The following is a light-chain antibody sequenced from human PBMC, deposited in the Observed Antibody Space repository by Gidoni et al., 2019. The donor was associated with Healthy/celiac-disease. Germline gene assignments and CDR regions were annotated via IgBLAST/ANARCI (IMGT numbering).Light chain of an antibody. V-gene: IGKV1-39*01. CDR2: AAS. J-gene: IGKJ3*01. CDR1: QSISSY. CDR3: QQSYSTPGT. Sequence: DIQMTQSPSSLSASVGDRVTITCRASQSISSYLNWYQQKQGKAPRLLIYAASSLQSGVPSRFSGSGSGTDFTLTISSLQPGDFATYYCQQSYSTPGTFGPGTKVDIK.